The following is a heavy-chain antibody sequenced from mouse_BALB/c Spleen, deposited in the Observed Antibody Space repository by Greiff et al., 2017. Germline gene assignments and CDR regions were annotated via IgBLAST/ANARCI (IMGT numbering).Heavy chain of an antibody. CDR1: GFTFSNYW. CDR2: IRLKSNNYAT. J-gene: IGHJ4*01. Sequence: EVKVEESGGGLVQPGGSMKLSCVASGFTFSNYWMNWVRQSPEKGLEWVAEIRLKSNNYATHYAESVKGRFTISRDDSKSSVYLQMNNLRAADTGIYYCTREGMDYWGQGTSVTVSS. V-gene: IGHV6-6*02. CDR3: TREGMDY.